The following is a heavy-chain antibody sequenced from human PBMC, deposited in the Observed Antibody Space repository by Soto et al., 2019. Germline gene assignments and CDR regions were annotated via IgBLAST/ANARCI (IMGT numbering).Heavy chain of an antibody. CDR2: IKNKANSYTT. CDR3: TRVRLGSIRSSDY. V-gene: IGHV3-72*01. CDR1: GFTFSDHY. Sequence: EVQLVESGGGLVQPEGSLRLSCAASGFTFSDHYMDWVRQAHGKGLEWVGRIKNKANSYTTEYAAPVKGRFIISRDDSKNSVFLQMNRLKTDDPAVYYCTRVRLGSIRSSDYWGQGSLVTVSS. D-gene: IGHD3-3*02. J-gene: IGHJ4*02.